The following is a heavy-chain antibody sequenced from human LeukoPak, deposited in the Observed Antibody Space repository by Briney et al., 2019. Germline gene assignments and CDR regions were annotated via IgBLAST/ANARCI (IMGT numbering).Heavy chain of an antibody. CDR3: TREAAAGIDY. CDR2: IKQDGSEK. J-gene: IGHJ4*02. CDR1: GFTFSTYW. V-gene: IGHV3-7*01. Sequence: GGSLRLSCAASGFTFSTYWMSWVRQAPGKGPEWVANIKQDGSEKYYLDSVKGRFTISRDNAKNLLYLQMNSLRAEDTAVYFCTREAAAGIDYWGQGTLVTVSS. D-gene: IGHD6-13*01.